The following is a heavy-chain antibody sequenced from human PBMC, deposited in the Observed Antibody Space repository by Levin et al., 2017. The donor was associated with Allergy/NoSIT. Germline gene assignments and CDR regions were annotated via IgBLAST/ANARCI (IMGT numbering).Heavy chain of an antibody. J-gene: IGHJ6*02. Sequence: GESLKISCAASGFTFSSYAMHWVRQAPGKGLEWVAVISYDGSNKYYADSVKGRFTISRDNAKNTLYLQMNSLRAEDTAVYYCARDHSARGFGEFYYYGMDVWGQGTTVTVSS. CDR2: ISYDGSNK. CDR1: GFTFSSYA. D-gene: IGHD3-10*01. CDR3: ARDHSARGFGEFYYYGMDV. V-gene: IGHV3-30-3*01.